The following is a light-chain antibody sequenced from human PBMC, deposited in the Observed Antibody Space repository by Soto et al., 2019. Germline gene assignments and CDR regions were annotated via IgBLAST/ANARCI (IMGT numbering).Light chain of an antibody. CDR3: QQYGSSEII. J-gene: IGKJ5*01. Sequence: DIQMTQSPSSLSASVGDRVTITCRASQSISSYLNWYQQKPGKAPKLLIYAASSLQSGVPSRFSGSGSGTDFTLTITRLEPEDFAVFYCQQYGSSEIIFGQGTRLEIK. CDR2: AAS. CDR1: QSISSY. V-gene: IGKV1-39*01.